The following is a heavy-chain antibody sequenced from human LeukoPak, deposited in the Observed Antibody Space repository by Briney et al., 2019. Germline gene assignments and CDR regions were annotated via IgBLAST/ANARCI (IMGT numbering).Heavy chain of an antibody. CDR3: ARAPPYYYDSSGYWAPDWYFDL. CDR1: GGSISSYY. D-gene: IGHD3-22*01. V-gene: IGHV4-59*01. CDR2: IYYSGST. J-gene: IGHJ2*01. Sequence: SETLSLTCTVSGGSISSYYWSWIRQPPGKGLEWIGYIYYSGSTNYNPSLESRVTVGVDTSKNQFSLRLTSVTAADTAVYYCARAPPYYYDSSGYWAPDWYFDLWGRGTLVTVSS.